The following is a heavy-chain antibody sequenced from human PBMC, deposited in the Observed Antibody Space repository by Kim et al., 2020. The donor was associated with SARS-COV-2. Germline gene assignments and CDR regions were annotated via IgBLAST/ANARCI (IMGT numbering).Heavy chain of an antibody. Sequence: GGSLRLSCAASGFTFSSYAMSWVRQAPGKGLEWVSGISGSGGSTYYADSVKGRFTISRDNSKNTLYLQMNSLRAEDTAVYYCATGWSGTYYCTGGSCYAPDYWGQGTLVTVSS. J-gene: IGHJ4*02. CDR3: ATGWSGTYYCTGGSCYAPDY. V-gene: IGHV3-23*01. CDR2: ISGSGGST. CDR1: GFTFSSYA. D-gene: IGHD2-15*01.